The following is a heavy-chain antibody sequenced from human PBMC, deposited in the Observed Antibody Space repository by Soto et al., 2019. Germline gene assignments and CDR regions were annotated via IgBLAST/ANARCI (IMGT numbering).Heavy chain of an antibody. CDR3: ARSSGRVRGCHRHYNWFDP. CDR2: IYYSGST. J-gene: IGHJ5*02. D-gene: IGHD3-10*01. Sequence: SETLSLTCTVSGGSIISGGYYWSLIRQHPGKGLEWIGYIYYSGSTYYNPSLKSRVTISVDTSKNQFSLKLSSVTAADTAVYYCARSSGRVRGCHRHYNWFDPWGQGTLVTVSS. CDR1: GGSIISGGYY. V-gene: IGHV4-31*03.